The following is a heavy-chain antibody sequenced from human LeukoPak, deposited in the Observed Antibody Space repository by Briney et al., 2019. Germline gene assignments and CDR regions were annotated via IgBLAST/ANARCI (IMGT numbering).Heavy chain of an antibody. V-gene: IGHV4-34*01. CDR2: INHSGST. D-gene: IGHD2-2*01. CDR1: GGSFSGYY. J-gene: IGHJ6*03. CDR3: ARGRKGRYCSSTSCYVGRLSYYYYYMDV. Sequence: SETLSLTCAVYGGSFSGYYWSWIRQPPGKGLEWIGEINHSGSTNYNPSLKSRVTISVDTSKNQFSLKLSSVTAADTAVYYCARGRKGRYCSSTSCYVGRLSYYYYYMDVWGKGTTVTVSS.